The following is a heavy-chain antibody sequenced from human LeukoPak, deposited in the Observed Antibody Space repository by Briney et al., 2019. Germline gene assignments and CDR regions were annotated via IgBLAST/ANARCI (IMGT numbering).Heavy chain of an antibody. CDR3: ARGFSYSSAWYGAYYFDY. D-gene: IGHD6-19*01. Sequence: GGSLRLSCAASGFTSSDYGMTWVRQAPGKGLEWVSGINWNGGSTGYADSVKGRFTISRDNAKNSLYLQMNSLRAEDTALDYCARGFSYSSAWYGAYYFDYWGQGTLVTVSS. CDR2: INWNGGST. V-gene: IGHV3-20*04. J-gene: IGHJ4*02. CDR1: GFTSSDYG.